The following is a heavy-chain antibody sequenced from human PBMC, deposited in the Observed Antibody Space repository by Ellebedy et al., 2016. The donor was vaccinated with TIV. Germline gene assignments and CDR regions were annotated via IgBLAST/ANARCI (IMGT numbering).Heavy chain of an antibody. V-gene: IGHV5-51*01. CDR2: TYPGDSDT. CDR3: ARFGWGDYGGNFIWY. CDR1: GYSSTSYW. Sequence: GESLKISCKGSGYSSTSYWIGWVRQMPGKGLEWVGVTYPGDSDTRYSPSFQGQVTISADNSISTAYLQWSSLKASDTAMYYCARFGWGDYGGNFIWYWGQGTLVTVSS. D-gene: IGHD4-23*01. J-gene: IGHJ4*02.